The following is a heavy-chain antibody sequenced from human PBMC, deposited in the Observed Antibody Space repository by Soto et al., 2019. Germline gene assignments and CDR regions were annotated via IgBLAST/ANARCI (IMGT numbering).Heavy chain of an antibody. CDR3: AKLVAAYWYFDL. Sequence: XXSLRLSFAASGFTFSNYAMGWVRQAPGKGLEWVSGISDSGGSTKYADSVKGRFTISRDNSKNTLYLQMNRMRAEDTAVYYCAKLVAAYWYFDLWGRGTLVTVSS. CDR1: GFTFSNYA. J-gene: IGHJ2*01. V-gene: IGHV3-23*01. CDR2: ISDSGGST. D-gene: IGHD5-12*01.